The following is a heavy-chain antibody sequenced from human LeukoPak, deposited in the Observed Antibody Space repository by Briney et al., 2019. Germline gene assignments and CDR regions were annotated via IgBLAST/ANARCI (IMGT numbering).Heavy chain of an antibody. J-gene: IGHJ4*02. D-gene: IGHD1-14*01. CDR1: GGSISSYY. Sequence: PSETLSLTCTVSGGSISSYYWSWIPQPPGKGLEWIWYIYYSGSTNYNPSPKSRVTISVDTSKNQFSLKLSSVTAADRAVYYCEKGRGIIDDWGQGTLVTVSS. V-gene: IGHV4-59*01. CDR2: IYYSGST. CDR3: EKGRGIIDD.